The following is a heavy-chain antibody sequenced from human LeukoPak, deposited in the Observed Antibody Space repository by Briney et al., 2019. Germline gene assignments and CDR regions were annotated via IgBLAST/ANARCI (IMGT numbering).Heavy chain of an antibody. CDR1: GYTFTVYY. CDR3: ARGTVGYGNDATRRFDP. J-gene: IGHJ5*02. D-gene: IGHD4-17*01. V-gene: IGHV1-2*02. CDR2: IDPNSGGT. Sequence: ASVKVSXKASGYTFTVYYIHWMRQAPGQGLEWMGWIDPNSGGTNYTQKFQGRVTMTRDTSISAAYMELSRLRSDDTAVYYCARGTVGYGNDATRRFDPWGQGTLVTVSS.